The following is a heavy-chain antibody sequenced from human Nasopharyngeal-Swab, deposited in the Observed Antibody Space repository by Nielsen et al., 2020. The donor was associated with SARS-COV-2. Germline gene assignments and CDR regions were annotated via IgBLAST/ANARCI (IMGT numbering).Heavy chain of an antibody. Sequence: ASVQVSCKASGYTFTSYAMNWVRQAPAQGLEWMGWINTNTGNPTYAQGFTGRFVFSLDTSVSTAYLQISSLKAEDTAVYYCASSPGGIAVAGTLFAFDIWGQGTMVTVSS. CDR3: ASSPGGIAVAGTLFAFDI. J-gene: IGHJ3*02. V-gene: IGHV7-4-1*02. CDR2: INTNTGNP. CDR1: GYTFTSYA. D-gene: IGHD6-19*01.